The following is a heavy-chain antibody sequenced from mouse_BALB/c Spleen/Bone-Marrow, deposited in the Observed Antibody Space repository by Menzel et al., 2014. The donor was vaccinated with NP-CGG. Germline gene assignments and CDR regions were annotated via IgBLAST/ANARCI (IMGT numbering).Heavy chain of an antibody. V-gene: IGHV5-17*02. CDR2: ISSGSSTI. CDR3: ARGDYYGNYDYAMDY. J-gene: IGHJ4*01. Sequence: EVQLVESGGGLVQPGGSRKLSCAASGFTFSSFGMHWVRQAPEKGLEWVAYISSGSSTIYYADTVKGRFTISRDNPKNTLFLQMTSLRSEDTAMYYCARGDYYGNYDYAMDYWGQGTSVTVSS. CDR1: GFTFSSFG. D-gene: IGHD2-1*01.